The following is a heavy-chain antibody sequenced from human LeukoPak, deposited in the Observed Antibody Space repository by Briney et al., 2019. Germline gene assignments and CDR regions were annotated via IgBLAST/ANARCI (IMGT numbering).Heavy chain of an antibody. CDR1: GGSISSGGYY. CDR2: IYYSGST. CDR3: ARDHYDPGAFDI. D-gene: IGHD3-22*01. V-gene: IGHV4-31*03. J-gene: IGHJ3*02. Sequence: PSETLSLTCTVSGGSISSGGYYWSWIRQHPGKGLEWIGYIYYSGSTYYNPSLKSRVTISVDTSKNQFSLKLSSVTAADTAVYYCARDHYDPGAFDIWGQGTLVTVSS.